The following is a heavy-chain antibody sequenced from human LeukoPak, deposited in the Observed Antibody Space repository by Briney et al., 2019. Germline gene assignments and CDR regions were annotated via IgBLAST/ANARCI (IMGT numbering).Heavy chain of an antibody. Sequence: GGSLRLSCAVSGFTFSSYAMHWVRQAPGKGLEWVAVISYDGSNKYYADSVKGRFTISRDNSKNTLYLQMNSLRAEDTAVYYCARDPTPDIVVVVAANRHYWGQGTLVTVSS. V-gene: IGHV3-30*04. CDR1: GFTFSSYA. CDR2: ISYDGSNK. CDR3: ARDPTPDIVVVVAANRHY. J-gene: IGHJ4*02. D-gene: IGHD2-15*01.